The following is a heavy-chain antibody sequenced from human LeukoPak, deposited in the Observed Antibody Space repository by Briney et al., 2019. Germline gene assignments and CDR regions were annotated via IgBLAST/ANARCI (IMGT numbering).Heavy chain of an antibody. CDR2: FSSNGGST. Sequence: GGSLRLSFAASGFPFSSYAMHWVRQAPGKGLEYVSAFSSNGGSTYYANSVKGRFTISRDNSKNTLYLQMGSLRAEDMAVYYCARDREWELLRWMGAFDIWGQGTMVTVSS. D-gene: IGHD1-26*01. CDR1: GFPFSSYA. V-gene: IGHV3-64*01. J-gene: IGHJ3*02. CDR3: ARDREWELLRWMGAFDI.